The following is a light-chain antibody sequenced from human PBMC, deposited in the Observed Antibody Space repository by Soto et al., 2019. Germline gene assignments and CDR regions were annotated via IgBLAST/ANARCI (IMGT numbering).Light chain of an antibody. V-gene: IGKV1-33*01. CDR2: DAS. Sequence: DIQMTQSPSSLSASVGDRVTITWQAGQDIKNYLNWYQQKSGKAPKLLIYDASDLETGVPSRFSGSGSGTDFTFTINSLQPEDIATYYCQQYDNLPLTFGGGTKVDIK. CDR1: QDIKNY. J-gene: IGKJ4*01. CDR3: QQYDNLPLT.